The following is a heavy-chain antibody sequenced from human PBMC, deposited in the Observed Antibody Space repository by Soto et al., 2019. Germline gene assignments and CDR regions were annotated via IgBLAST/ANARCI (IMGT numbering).Heavy chain of an antibody. CDR2: IIPVFGTP. CDR1: GYIFKNYA. V-gene: IGHV1-69*13. J-gene: IGHJ1*01. D-gene: IGHD3-16*02. CDR3: ARHLYDYVWGSYRH. Sequence: GASVKVSCKSSGYIFKNYAVTWLRQAPGQGLEWRGGIIPVFGTPDYSQKFRGRVTITADDSTSTVYMELRSLTSEDTAVYYCARHLYDYVWGSYRHWGQGTLVTVSS.